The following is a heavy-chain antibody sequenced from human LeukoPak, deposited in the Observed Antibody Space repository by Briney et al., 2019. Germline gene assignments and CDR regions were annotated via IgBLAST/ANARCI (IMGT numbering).Heavy chain of an antibody. D-gene: IGHD3-3*01. Sequence: GESLKISCNGSGYSFTSYCIGRVRQLPGKGLEVMGIIYPGDSDTRYSASFQGQVTISAEKSTSTAYLQWRSREASDIAMYYCARIRDFYYYYMDVWGKGTTVTVSS. V-gene: IGHV5-51*01. J-gene: IGHJ6*03. CDR3: ARIRDFYYYYMDV. CDR2: IYPGDSDT. CDR1: GYSFTSYC.